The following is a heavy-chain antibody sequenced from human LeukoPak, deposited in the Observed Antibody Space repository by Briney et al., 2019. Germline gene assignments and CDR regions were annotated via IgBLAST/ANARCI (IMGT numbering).Heavy chain of an antibody. Sequence: GGSLRLSCAASGFTFSSYGMHWVRQAPGKGLEGVAFIRYDGSNKYYADSVKGRFTISRDNAKNSLYLQMNSLRAEDTAVYYCASLSTYYYYMDVWGKGTTVTVSS. V-gene: IGHV3-30*02. D-gene: IGHD2/OR15-2a*01. J-gene: IGHJ6*03. CDR2: IRYDGSNK. CDR1: GFTFSSYG. CDR3: ASLSTYYYYMDV.